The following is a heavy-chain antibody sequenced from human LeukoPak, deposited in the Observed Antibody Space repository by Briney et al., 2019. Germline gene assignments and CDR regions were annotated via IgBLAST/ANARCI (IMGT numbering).Heavy chain of an antibody. D-gene: IGHD2-8*01. J-gene: IGHJ5*01. CDR1: GFTFSTYW. V-gene: IGHV3-7*05. CDR3: ARYLHDNGAFDS. CDR2: IREDGSDK. Sequence: GGSLRLSCAASGFTFSTYWMSWGRQAPGKGLEWVANIREDGSDKYYVDSVKGRFTISRDNAKNSLYLQMNNLRAEDTAVYYCARYLHDNGAFDSWGQGTLVTVS.